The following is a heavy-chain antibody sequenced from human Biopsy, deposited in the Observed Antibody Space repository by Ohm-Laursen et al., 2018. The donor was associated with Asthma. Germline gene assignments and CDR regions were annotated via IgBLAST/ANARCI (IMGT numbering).Heavy chain of an antibody. D-gene: IGHD6-19*01. CDR2: IMTVFGTK. V-gene: IGHV1-69*01. Sequence: SSVKVSCKAPGGTFSNFAISWVRQAPGQGLEWLGGIMTVFGTKNYAQKFQGRVTITADESTSTAYMEVTSLRSEETAIYYCARCQVGYSSGWSLLLKKIYYSGMDVWGQGTAVTVSS. J-gene: IGHJ6*02. CDR1: GGTFSNFA. CDR3: ARCQVGYSSGWSLLLKKIYYSGMDV.